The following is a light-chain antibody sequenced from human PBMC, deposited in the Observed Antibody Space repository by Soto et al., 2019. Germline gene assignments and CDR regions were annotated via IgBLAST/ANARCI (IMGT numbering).Light chain of an antibody. V-gene: IGKV3-15*01. CDR1: QSVINN. Sequence: IVMTPSPATLSLSPGERDTLSCRASQSVINNLAWYQQKRGLPPRLLISGASTRATGIPVRFSGSGSGTDLPLTISRLQSDDFAVYYCQQYNDWPPFTFGQGTQLVIK. J-gene: IGKJ2*01. CDR3: QQYNDWPPFT. CDR2: GAS.